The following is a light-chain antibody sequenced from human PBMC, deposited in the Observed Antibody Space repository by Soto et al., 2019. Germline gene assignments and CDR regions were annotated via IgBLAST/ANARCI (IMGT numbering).Light chain of an antibody. J-gene: IGKJ1*01. CDR1: QSLSSS. Sequence: EIVMTQSPATLSVSPGERATLSCRASQSLSSSLAWYQQKPGQAPRLLIYDASTRATDIPARFSGSGSGTAFSLTISSLQPEDSVVYYCLQYFRWRTFGQGTKVEIK. V-gene: IGKV3-15*01. CDR3: LQYFRWRT. CDR2: DAS.